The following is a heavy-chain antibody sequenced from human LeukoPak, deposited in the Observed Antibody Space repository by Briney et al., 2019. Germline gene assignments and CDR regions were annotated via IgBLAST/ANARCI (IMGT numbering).Heavy chain of an antibody. V-gene: IGHV4-39*01. J-gene: IGHJ4*02. CDR1: GDSISSSTDY. D-gene: IGHD6-6*01. CDR3: ARGSLSSIAARRSAFDY. CDR2: IYYSGST. Sequence: ASETLSLTCTVSGDSISSSTDYWGWIRQPPGKGLEWIGSIYYSGSTYYNPSLKSRVTISVDTSKNQFSLKLSSVTAADTAVYYCARGSLSSIAARRSAFDYWGQGTLVTVSP.